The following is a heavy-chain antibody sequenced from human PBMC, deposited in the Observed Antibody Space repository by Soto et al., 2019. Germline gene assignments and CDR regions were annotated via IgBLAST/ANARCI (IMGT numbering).Heavy chain of an antibody. D-gene: IGHD6-19*01. Sequence: PGGSLRLSCAASGFTFSSYAMHWVRQAPGKGLEWVAVISYDGSNKYYADSVKGRFTISRDNSKNTLYLQMNSLRAEDTAVYYCARDFSRLSPRMTSGWFDPWGQGTLVTVSS. J-gene: IGHJ5*02. V-gene: IGHV3-30-3*01. CDR2: ISYDGSNK. CDR1: GFTFSSYA. CDR3: ARDFSRLSPRMTSGWFDP.